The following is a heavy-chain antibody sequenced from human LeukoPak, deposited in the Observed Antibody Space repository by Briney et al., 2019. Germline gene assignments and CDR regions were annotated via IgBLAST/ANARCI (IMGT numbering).Heavy chain of an antibody. Sequence: GGSLRLSCAASGFTFSHYWMAWVRQAPGKGPAWVANVKQDESSKFYSDSVKGRFTISRDNAKNSLYLQMNGLRVEDTALYYCVRDYDGDLDYWGQGTLVTVSS. CDR3: VRDYDGDLDY. J-gene: IGHJ4*02. D-gene: IGHD4-23*01. CDR1: GFTFSHYW. V-gene: IGHV3-7*01. CDR2: VKQDESSK.